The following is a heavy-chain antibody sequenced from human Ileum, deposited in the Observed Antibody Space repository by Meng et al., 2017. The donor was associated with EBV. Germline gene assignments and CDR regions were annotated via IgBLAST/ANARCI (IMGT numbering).Heavy chain of an antibody. CDR1: GYPFSNYG. Sequence: QIQRVQAGGEVKKPGDSVKVSCKASGYPFSNYGISWLRQAPGQGLEWMGWISAYNGNTNYAQNLQGRVTMTTDTSTGTAYMEVRSLRSDDTAVYYWARAGNGGSYYFTYWGQGTLVTVSS. V-gene: IGHV1-18*01. CDR2: ISAYNGNT. CDR3: ARAGNGGSYYFTY. D-gene: IGHD1-26*01. J-gene: IGHJ4*02.